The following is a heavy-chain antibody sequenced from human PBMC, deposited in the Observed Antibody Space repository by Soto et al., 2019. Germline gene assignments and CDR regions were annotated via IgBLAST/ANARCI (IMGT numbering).Heavy chain of an antibody. CDR2: IYYSGST. Sequence: SETLSLTCTVSGGSISSGGYYWSWIRQHPGKGLEWIGYIYYSGSTYYNPSLKSRVTISVDTSKNQFSLKLSSVTAADTAAYYCARDYSSSYSNYYYYGMDVWGQGTTVTVSS. CDR3: ARDYSSSYSNYYYYGMDV. V-gene: IGHV4-31*03. D-gene: IGHD6-6*01. J-gene: IGHJ6*02. CDR1: GGSISSGGYY.